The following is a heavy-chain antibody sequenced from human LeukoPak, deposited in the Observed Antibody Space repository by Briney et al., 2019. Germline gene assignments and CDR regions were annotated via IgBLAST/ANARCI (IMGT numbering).Heavy chain of an antibody. V-gene: IGHV4-4*02. J-gene: IGHJ4*02. D-gene: IGHD6-19*01. CDR3: ARDDRGSGWCRGPCGAY. CDR1: GGSISSSNW. Sequence: SETLSLTCAVSGGSISSSNWWSWVRQPPGKGLEWIGEIYHSGSTNYNPSLKSRVTISVDKSKNQFSLKLSSVTAADTAVYYCARDDRGSGWCRGPCGAYWGQGTLVTVSS. CDR2: IYHSGST.